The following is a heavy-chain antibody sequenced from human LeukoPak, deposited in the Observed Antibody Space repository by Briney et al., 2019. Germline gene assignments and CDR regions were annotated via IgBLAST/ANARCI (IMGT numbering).Heavy chain of an antibody. J-gene: IGHJ2*01. D-gene: IGHD6-6*01. CDR1: GDSISSSSYY. V-gene: IGHV4-39*07. Sequence: KPSETLSLTCTVSGDSISSSSYYWGWIRQAPGKGLEWIGNIYYTGSTYYNPSLKSRVIISVDASKNQFSLKLSSVTAADTAVYYCARDRQLVNWYFDLWGRGTLVTVSS. CDR2: IYYTGST. CDR3: ARDRQLVNWYFDL.